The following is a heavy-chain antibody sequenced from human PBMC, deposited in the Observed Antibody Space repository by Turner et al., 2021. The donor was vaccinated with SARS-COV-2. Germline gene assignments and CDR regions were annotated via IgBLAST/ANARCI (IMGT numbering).Heavy chain of an antibody. V-gene: IGHV3-74*01. Sequence: EVQLVESGGGLGQPGGSLKLSCAVSGLTFSSHYFNRVRQAPGNGLVGVSHISSDGSSTTYADFVGGRFTITRDNAKNTLYLQMDSLRVEDTAVYYCARGWNQGNYDKWGQGTLVTVSS. J-gene: IGHJ4*02. D-gene: IGHD6-19*01. CDR2: ISSDGSST. CDR1: GLTFSSHY. CDR3: ARGWNQGNYDK.